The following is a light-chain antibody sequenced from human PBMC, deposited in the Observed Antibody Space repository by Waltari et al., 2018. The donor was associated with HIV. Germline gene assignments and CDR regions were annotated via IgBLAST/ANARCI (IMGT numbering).Light chain of an antibody. V-gene: IGKV3-11*01. CDR2: GAS. CDR3: HQRSDWPFT. CDR1: QSVSTY. Sequence: EIVLTQSPATLSLSPGESATLSCRASQSVSTYLAWYQQKPGQAPRLLIYGASSRATGIPARFSGSGSGTDFTLTISSLEPGDFGVYYCHQRSDWPFTFGQGTRLEIK. J-gene: IGKJ5*01.